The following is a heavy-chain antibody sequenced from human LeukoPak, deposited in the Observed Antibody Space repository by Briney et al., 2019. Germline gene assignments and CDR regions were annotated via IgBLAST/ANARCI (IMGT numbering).Heavy chain of an antibody. J-gene: IGHJ4*02. CDR2: TYYRSDVHN. D-gene: IGHD5-18*01. CDR3: ARDLAGFGGYSYGMVDY. CDR1: GDSISSNSAA. Sequence: PSQTLSLNCAVSGDSISSNSAAWNWSRQSRSRGLEWLVRTYYRSDVHNDYAVSVKIRIIISPDTSKNQFSLQLKSVTPEDTAVYYCARDLAGFGGYSYGMVDYWGQGTLVTVSS. V-gene: IGHV6-1*01.